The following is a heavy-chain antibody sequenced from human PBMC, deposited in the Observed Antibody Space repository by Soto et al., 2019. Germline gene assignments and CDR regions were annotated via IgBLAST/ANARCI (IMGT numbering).Heavy chain of an antibody. D-gene: IGHD6-13*01. Sequence: QVQLVQSGAEVKKPGSSVKVSCKASGGTFSSYAISWVRQAPGQGLEWMGGIIPIFGTANYAQKFQGRVKITANEATSTAYRAPSRGRTEDTAVYYCARGRSSWSGGDYWGQGTLVTVSS. CDR3: ARGRSSWSGGDY. CDR2: IIPIFGTA. CDR1: GGTFSSYA. V-gene: IGHV1-69*12. J-gene: IGHJ4*02.